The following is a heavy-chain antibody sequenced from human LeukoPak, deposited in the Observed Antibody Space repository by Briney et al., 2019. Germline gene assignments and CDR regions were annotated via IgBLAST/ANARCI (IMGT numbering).Heavy chain of an antibody. CDR3: ATGNGGSYYAGYDY. V-gene: IGHV3-23*01. J-gene: IGHJ4*02. Sequence: GGSLRLSCAASGFTFSSYAMSWVRQAPGKGLEWVSAISGSGGSTYYADSVKGRFTISRDNSKNTLYLQMNSLRAEDTAVYYCATGNGGSYYAGYDYWGQGTLVTVSS. D-gene: IGHD1-26*01. CDR1: GFTFSSYA. CDR2: ISGSGGST.